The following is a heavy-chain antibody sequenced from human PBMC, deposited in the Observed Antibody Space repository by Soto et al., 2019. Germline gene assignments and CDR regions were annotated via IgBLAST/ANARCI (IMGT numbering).Heavy chain of an antibody. Sequence: SFSSAWIDWVRQTPGRGLEWFGHIKSKTDGGTTDFAARVKGRFAISRDDSRDMMYMQMNSLKTEDTGVYYCTTDSLFTQMLVLFDFGGLGPRVTVS. CDR2: IKSKTDGGTT. D-gene: IGHD3-10*02. CDR3: TTDSLFTQMLVLFDF. CDR1: SFSSAW. V-gene: IGHV3-15*07. J-gene: IGHJ4*01.